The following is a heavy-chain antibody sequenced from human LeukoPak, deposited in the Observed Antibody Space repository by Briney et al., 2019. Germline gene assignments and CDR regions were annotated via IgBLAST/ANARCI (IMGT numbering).Heavy chain of an antibody. CDR3: AKESVAGRHIDY. V-gene: IGHV3-43*01. J-gene: IGHJ4*02. CDR1: GFAFDDYT. D-gene: IGHD6-19*01. CDR2: ITGDSGST. Sequence: GGSLRLSCAASGFAFDDYTMHWVRQAPGKGLEWVSLITGDSGSTFYSDSVRGRFTISRDNSKNSLYLQMNSLRTEDTALYYCAKESVAGRHIDYWGQGTLVTVSS.